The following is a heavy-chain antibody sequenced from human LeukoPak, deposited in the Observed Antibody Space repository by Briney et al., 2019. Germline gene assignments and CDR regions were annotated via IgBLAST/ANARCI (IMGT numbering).Heavy chain of an antibody. CDR3: ARDARRGVELKAFDI. V-gene: IGHV1-8*02. J-gene: IGHJ3*02. CDR2: MNPNSGNT. D-gene: IGHD1-7*01. CDR1: GGTFSSYA. Sequence: ASVKVSCKASGGTFSSYAISWVRQATGQGLEWMGWMNPNSGNTGYAQKFQGRVTMTRNTSISTAYMELSSLRSEDTAVYYCARDARRGVELKAFDIWGQGTMVTASS.